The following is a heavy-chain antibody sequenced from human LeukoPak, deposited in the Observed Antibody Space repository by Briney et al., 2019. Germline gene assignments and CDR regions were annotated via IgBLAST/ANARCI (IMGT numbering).Heavy chain of an antibody. V-gene: IGHV3-23*01. D-gene: IGHD1-7*01. CDR1: GFRFSSYA. CDR2: ISGSGVST. J-gene: IGHJ4*02. CDR3: AKDERNWNYNLASQTYD. Sequence: GGSLRHSCAASGFRFSSYAMSWVRQAPGKGLEWVSAISGSGVSTYYADSVKGRFTVSRDNSKNTLCLQMSSLRAEDTAVYYCAKDERNWNYNLASQTYDWGQGTLVTVSS.